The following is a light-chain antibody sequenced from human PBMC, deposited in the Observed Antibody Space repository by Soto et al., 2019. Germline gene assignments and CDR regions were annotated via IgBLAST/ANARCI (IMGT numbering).Light chain of an antibody. V-gene: IGLV2-8*01. CDR2: EVS. CDR1: SSAIGAYNY. J-gene: IGLJ3*02. Sequence: QSALTQPPSASGCPGQSVTISCTGTSSAIGAYNYVSWYQQHPGKAPKLMIHEVSKRPSGVPDRFSGSKSGNTASLTVSGLQAEDEADYSCSSFAGSNDRWVFGGGTKLTVL. CDR3: SSFAGSNDRWV.